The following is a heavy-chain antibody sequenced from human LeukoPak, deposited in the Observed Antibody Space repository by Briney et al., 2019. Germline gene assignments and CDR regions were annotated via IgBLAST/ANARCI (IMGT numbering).Heavy chain of an antibody. CDR3: ARELGQWLAFDH. CDR1: GGSISSVY. CDR2: IYISGST. D-gene: IGHD6-19*01. J-gene: IGHJ4*02. V-gene: IGHV4-4*07. Sequence: SETLSLTCTVSGGSISSVYWSWIRQPAGKGLEWIGRIYISGSTNYNPSLKSRVTMSVDTSKNQFSLKLSSVTAADTAVYYCARELGQWLAFDHWGQGTLVTVSS.